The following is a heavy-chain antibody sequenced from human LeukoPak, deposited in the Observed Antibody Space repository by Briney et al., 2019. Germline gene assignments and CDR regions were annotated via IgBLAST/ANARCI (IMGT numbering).Heavy chain of an antibody. CDR3: ARGQNVLRFLEWFNWFDP. D-gene: IGHD3-3*01. Sequence: APVKVSCKASGGTFSSYAISWVRPAPGQGLQWMGRIIPIFGTANYAQKFQGRVTITTDESTSTVYMELSSLRSEDTAVYYCARGQNVLRFLEWFNWFDPWGQGTPVTVSS. CDR1: GGTFSSYA. V-gene: IGHV1-69*05. J-gene: IGHJ5*02. CDR2: IIPIFGTA.